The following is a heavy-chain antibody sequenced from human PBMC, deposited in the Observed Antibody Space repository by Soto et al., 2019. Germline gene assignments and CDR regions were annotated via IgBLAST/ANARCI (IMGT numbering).Heavy chain of an antibody. V-gene: IGHV3-23*01. CDR1: GFTFSSYA. CDR3: AKEMEYQLNWFDP. Sequence: EVQLLESGGGLVQPGRSLRLSCAASGFTFSSYAMSWVRQAPGKGLEWVSAISGSGGSTYYADSVKGRFTISRDNAKNTLYLQMNSLRAEDTDVYYCAKEMEYQLNWFDPWGQGTLVTVSS. CDR2: ISGSGGST. J-gene: IGHJ5*02. D-gene: IGHD2-2*01.